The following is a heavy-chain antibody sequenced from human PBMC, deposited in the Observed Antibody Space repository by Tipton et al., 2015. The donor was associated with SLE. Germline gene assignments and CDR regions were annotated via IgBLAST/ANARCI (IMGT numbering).Heavy chain of an antibody. J-gene: IGHJ3*01. Sequence: GSLRLSCAASGFTFSTYTMTWVRQAPGKGLEWVSYISSSSSTIYYADSVKGRFTISRDNAKNSLALQMNSLRADDTAVYYCAREYSSSSGKAFDFWGQGTMVIVSS. CDR1: GFTFSTYT. CDR3: AREYSSSSGKAFDF. V-gene: IGHV3-48*01. CDR2: ISSSSSTI. D-gene: IGHD6-6*01.